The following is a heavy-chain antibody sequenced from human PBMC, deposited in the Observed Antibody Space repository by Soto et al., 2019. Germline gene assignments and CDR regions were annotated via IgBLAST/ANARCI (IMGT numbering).Heavy chain of an antibody. V-gene: IGHV5-51*03. CDR1: GYTFSTFC. CDR3: ARAVFAPSHQNDYYYYMDV. CDR2: IYPGGSDT. D-gene: IGHD3-3*01. Sequence: EEQLVQSGAEVKKPGESLKISCKGSGYTFSTFCIAWVRQMPGKGLEWMGIIYPGGSDTKYSPSFQGQVTVSVDRSISTAYLQWSSLRASDTAMYYCARAVFAPSHQNDYYYYMDVWGKGTTVTVSS. J-gene: IGHJ6*03.